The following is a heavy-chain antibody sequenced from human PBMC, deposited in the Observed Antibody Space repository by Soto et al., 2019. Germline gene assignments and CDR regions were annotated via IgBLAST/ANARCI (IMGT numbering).Heavy chain of an antibody. V-gene: IGHV3-23*01. CDR3: AKRPLTWYLGLDY. D-gene: IGHD3-9*01. Sequence: VQLLESGGGLVQPGGYLRLSCAASGFTFSNYAMTWVRQAPGKGLEWVSAINGDGGGNGGSTYYADSVKGRFTISRDNSRNTLYLHMNNLRVEDTSVYYCAKRPLTWYLGLDYWGQGALVTVSS. CDR2: INGDGGGNGGST. J-gene: IGHJ4*02. CDR1: GFTFSNYA.